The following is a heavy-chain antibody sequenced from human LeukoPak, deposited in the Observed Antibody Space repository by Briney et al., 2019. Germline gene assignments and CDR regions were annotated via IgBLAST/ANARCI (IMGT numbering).Heavy chain of an antibody. CDR3: AKELDCSSGSCTGWYFQY. CDR1: GFTFSSYA. D-gene: IGHD2-15*01. CDR2: ISYDGSNK. J-gene: IGHJ1*01. V-gene: IGHV3-30*18. Sequence: PGGSLRLSCAASGFTFSSYAMSWVRQAPGKGMEWVAVISYDGSNKYYADSVKGRFTISRDNSKKTLYLQMNSLRAEDTAVYYCAKELDCSSGSCTGWYFQYWGQGTLVTVSS.